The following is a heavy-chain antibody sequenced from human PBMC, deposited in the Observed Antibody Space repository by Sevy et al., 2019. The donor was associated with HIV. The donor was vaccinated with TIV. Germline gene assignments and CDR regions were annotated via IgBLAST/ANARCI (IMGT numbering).Heavy chain of an antibody. CDR3: ARKYDSSGYFDY. Sequence: GGSLRLSCAASGFTFRNYAMNWVRQAPGKGLEWVSGISGTGGSGDKTNYADSVKGRFTSSSDDSKNSLYIQLNTLRAEDTAIYYCARKYDSSGYFDYWGQGTLVTVSS. J-gene: IGHJ4*02. CDR1: GFTFRNYA. V-gene: IGHV3-23*01. D-gene: IGHD3-22*01. CDR2: ISGTGGSGDKT.